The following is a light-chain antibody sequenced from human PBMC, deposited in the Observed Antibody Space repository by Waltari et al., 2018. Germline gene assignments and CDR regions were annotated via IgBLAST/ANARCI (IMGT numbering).Light chain of an antibody. Sequence: SYVLTQPPSVSVAPVETARITCGGNNIESKSVHWYRQRPGQAPVVVISYDNDRAAGIPELFSGSNSWNTATLTISRVEAGDEADYYCQVWDANTDPGVFGTGTEVTVL. V-gene: IGLV3-21*01. CDR1: NIESKS. J-gene: IGLJ1*01. CDR3: QVWDANTDPGV. CDR2: YDN.